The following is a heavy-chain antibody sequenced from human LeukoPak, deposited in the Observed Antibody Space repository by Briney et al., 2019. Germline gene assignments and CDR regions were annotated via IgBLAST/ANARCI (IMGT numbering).Heavy chain of an antibody. D-gene: IGHD3-16*02. Sequence: GGSLRLSCAASGFTFSSYAMSWVRQTPGKGLEWVSSLSSSGTYIHYADSVRGRFTISRDNANNSLYLQMNSLRAEDTAVYHCANHDYVWGSFRSWGQGTLVIVSS. V-gene: IGHV3-21*06. J-gene: IGHJ5*02. CDR2: LSSSGTYI. CDR3: ANHDYVWGSFRS. CDR1: GFTFSSYA.